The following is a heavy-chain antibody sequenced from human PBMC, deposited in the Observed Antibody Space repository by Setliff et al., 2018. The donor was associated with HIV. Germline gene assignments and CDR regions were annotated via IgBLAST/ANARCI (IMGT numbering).Heavy chain of an antibody. V-gene: IGHV1-46*01. CDR2: INPGGDAA. CDR3: ARIRPAPGAASDY. CDR1: GYNFAPYS. Sequence: ASVTVSCKTSGYNFAPYSIHWVRQAPGQGLEWMAVINPGGDAATYAQNFRGRVTVTRDTSTTTVYMELSSLTSDDTAVYFCARIRPAPGAASDYWGQGTLVTVSS. J-gene: IGHJ4*02. D-gene: IGHD6-13*01.